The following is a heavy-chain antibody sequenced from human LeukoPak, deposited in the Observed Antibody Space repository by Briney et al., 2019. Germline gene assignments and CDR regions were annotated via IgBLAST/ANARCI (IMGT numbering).Heavy chain of an antibody. Sequence: GSLRLSCAAFGITFSRYWVSWVRQGPGEGLEWVAHIKLDGSATNYVDSVKGRFTISRDNAKNSLYLQMNSLRAEDTAVYYCAKTANPRLDSSSSDYWGQGTLVTVSS. CDR1: GITFSRYW. J-gene: IGHJ4*02. D-gene: IGHD6-6*01. CDR2: IKLDGSAT. V-gene: IGHV3-7*01. CDR3: AKTANPRLDSSSSDY.